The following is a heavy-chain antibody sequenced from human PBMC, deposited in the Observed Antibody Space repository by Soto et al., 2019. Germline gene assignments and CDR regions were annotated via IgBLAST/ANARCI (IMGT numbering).Heavy chain of an antibody. V-gene: IGHV4-30-4*01. D-gene: IGHD2-8*01. CDR1: GGSISSGDYY. CDR3: ARTERGYCTNGVCYTFDY. CDR2: IYYSGST. J-gene: IGHJ4*02. Sequence: PSETLSLTCTVSGGSISSGDYYWSWIRQPPGKGLEWIGYIYYSGSTYYNPSLESRVTISVDTSKNQFSLKLSSVTAADTAVYYCARTERGYCTNGVCYTFDYWGQGTLVTVSS.